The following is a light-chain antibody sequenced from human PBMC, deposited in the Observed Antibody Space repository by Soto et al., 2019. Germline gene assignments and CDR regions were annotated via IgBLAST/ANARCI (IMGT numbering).Light chain of an antibody. Sequence: QSALTQPRSVSGSPGQSVTISCTGTNSDVGTYNYVSWYQQHPGKAPKLIIYDVTKRPSGVPDRFSGSKSGNTASLTISGLQAEDEADYYCNSYTSSSTLVFGTGTKLTVL. V-gene: IGLV2-11*01. CDR1: NSDVGTYNY. CDR3: NSYTSSSTLV. CDR2: DVT. J-gene: IGLJ1*01.